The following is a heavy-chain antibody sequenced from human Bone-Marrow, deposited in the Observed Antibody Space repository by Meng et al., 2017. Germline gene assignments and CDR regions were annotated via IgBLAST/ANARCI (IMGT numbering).Heavy chain of an antibody. CDR3: AKELVSFATGGLDY. CDR2: ISSSSSYI. D-gene: IGHD2-8*01. V-gene: IGHV3-21*04. J-gene: IGHJ4*02. CDR1: GFTFSSYS. Sequence: GESLKISCAASGFTFSSYSMNWVRQAPGKGLEWVSSISSSSSYIYYADSVKGRFTISRDNAKNSLYLQMNSLRVEDTAIYYCAKELVSFATGGLDYWGRGILVTVSS.